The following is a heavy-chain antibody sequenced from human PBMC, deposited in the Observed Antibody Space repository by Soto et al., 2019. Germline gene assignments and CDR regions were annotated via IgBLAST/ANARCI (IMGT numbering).Heavy chain of an antibody. CDR2: IYYSGST. J-gene: IGHJ6*02. CDR3: ARDTVMVSFNYYYGMDV. D-gene: IGHD5-18*01. CDR1: GGSVSSGSYY. V-gene: IGHV4-61*01. Sequence: PSETLSLTCTVSGGSVSSGSYYWSWIRQPPGKGLEWIGYIYYSGSTNYNPSLKSRVTISVDTSKNQFSLKLSSVTAADTAVYYCARDTVMVSFNYYYGMDVWGQGTTVTVSS.